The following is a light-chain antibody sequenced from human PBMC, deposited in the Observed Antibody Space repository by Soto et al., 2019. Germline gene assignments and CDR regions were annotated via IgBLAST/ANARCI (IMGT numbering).Light chain of an antibody. Sequence: ESVLTQSPGTLSLSPGERATLSCRASQSVSSNYLAWYQQKPGQAPRLLIYGASSRATGTPDRFSGSRSGTDFTLTISRLEPEDFAVYYCQQFGRSPPSWTFGQGTKVEIK. V-gene: IGKV3-20*01. CDR3: QQFGRSPPSWT. J-gene: IGKJ1*01. CDR2: GAS. CDR1: QSVSSNY.